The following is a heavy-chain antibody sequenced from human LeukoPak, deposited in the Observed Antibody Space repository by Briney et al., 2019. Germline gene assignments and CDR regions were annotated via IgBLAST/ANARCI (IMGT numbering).Heavy chain of an antibody. Sequence: AGGSLRLSCAASGFTVITNDMTWLRQAPGKGLEWVSVLYSDGNTKYADSVQGRFTISRDNSKNTLYLEMNSLSPDDTAVYYCARGVEPLAANTLAYWGQGTLVTVSS. D-gene: IGHD1-14*01. CDR3: ARGVEPLAANTLAY. V-gene: IGHV3-53*01. CDR1: GFTVITND. CDR2: LYSDGNT. J-gene: IGHJ4*02.